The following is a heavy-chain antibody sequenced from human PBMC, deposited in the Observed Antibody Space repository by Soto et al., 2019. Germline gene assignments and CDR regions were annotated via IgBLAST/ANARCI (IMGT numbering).Heavy chain of an antibody. CDR3: AKSSSFYYFAY. J-gene: IGHJ4*02. Sequence: EVQLLESGGGMVQPGGSLRLSCAASVFTFSSYAMSWVRQAPGKGLEWVSAISGSGGSTYYADSVKGRFTISRDNSNNSLYLQMNSLRAEDTAVYYCAKSSSFYYFAYWGQGTLVTVSS. D-gene: IGHD6-6*01. V-gene: IGHV3-23*01. CDR2: ISGSGGST. CDR1: VFTFSSYA.